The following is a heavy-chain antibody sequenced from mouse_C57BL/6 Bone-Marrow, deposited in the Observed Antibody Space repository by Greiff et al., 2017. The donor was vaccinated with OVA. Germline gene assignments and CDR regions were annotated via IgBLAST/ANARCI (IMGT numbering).Heavy chain of an antibody. CDR2: ISSGGSYT. CDR3: ASLTGGFYAMDY. V-gene: IGHV5-6*01. J-gene: IGHJ4*01. D-gene: IGHD4-1*01. CDR1: GFTFSSYG. Sequence: EVKLMESGGDLVKPGGSLKLSCAASGFTFSSYGMSWVRQTPDKRLEWVATISSGGSYTYYPDSVKGRFTISRDNAKNTLYLQMSSLKSEDTAMYYCASLTGGFYAMDYWGQGTSVTVSS.